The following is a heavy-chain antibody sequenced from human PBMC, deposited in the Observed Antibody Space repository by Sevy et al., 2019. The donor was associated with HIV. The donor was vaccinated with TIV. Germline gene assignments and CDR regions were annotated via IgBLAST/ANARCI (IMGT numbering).Heavy chain of an antibody. J-gene: IGHJ5*02. CDR3: AKTSLGLWRGWFDP. Sequence: GGYLRLSCAASRFTFSSYWMHWVRQAPGKGLVWVSRINGDGSSTTYADSVKGRFTISRDNAKNTLYLQMNSLRAEDTAVYYCAKTSLGLWRGWFDPWGQGTLVTVSS. V-gene: IGHV3-74*03. CDR2: INGDGSST. CDR1: RFTFSSYW. D-gene: IGHD2-21*01.